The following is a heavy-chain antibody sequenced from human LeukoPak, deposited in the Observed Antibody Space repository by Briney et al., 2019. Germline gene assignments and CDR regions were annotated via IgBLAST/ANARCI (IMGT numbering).Heavy chain of an antibody. CDR1: GYTFTSYG. CDR3: ARWAYYYGSGSYYAYGMDV. D-gene: IGHD3-10*01. J-gene: IGHJ6*02. CDR2: IIPILGIA. V-gene: IGHV1-69*04. Sequence: GASVKVSCKASGYTFTSYGISWVRQAPGQGLEWMGRIIPILGIANYAQKFQGRVTITADKSTSTAYMELSSLRSEDTAVYYCARWAYYYGSGSYYAYGMDVWGQGTTVTVSS.